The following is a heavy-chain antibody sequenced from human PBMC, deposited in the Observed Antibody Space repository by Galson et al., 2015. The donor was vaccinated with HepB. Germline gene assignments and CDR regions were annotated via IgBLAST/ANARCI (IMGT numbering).Heavy chain of an antibody. D-gene: IGHD2-15*01. CDR3: AKDLGYCSGGSCDIFDY. Sequence: SLRLSCAASGFTFDDYAMHWVRQAPGKGLEWVSGISWNSGSIGYADSVKGRFTISRDNAKNSLYLQMNSLRAEDTALYYCAKDLGYCSGGSCDIFDYWGQGTLVTVSS. V-gene: IGHV3-9*01. J-gene: IGHJ4*02. CDR1: GFTFDDYA. CDR2: ISWNSGSI.